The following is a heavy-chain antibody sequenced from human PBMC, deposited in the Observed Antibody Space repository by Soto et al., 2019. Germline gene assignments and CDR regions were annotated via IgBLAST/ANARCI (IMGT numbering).Heavy chain of an antibody. CDR2: IYYSGST. Sequence: QVQLQESGPGLVKPSETLSLTCTVSGGSVSSGSYYWSWIRQPPGKGLEWIGYIYYSGSTNYNPSLKSLVTISVDTSKNQFSLKLSSVTAADTAVYYCARDEGTATDYWGQGTLVTVSS. CDR3: ARDEGTATDY. CDR1: GGSVSSGSYY. J-gene: IGHJ4*02. D-gene: IGHD1-1*01. V-gene: IGHV4-61*01.